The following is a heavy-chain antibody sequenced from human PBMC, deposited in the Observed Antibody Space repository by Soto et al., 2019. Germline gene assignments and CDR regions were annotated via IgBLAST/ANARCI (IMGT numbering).Heavy chain of an antibody. D-gene: IGHD3-3*01. Sequence: ASVKVSCKASGYTFTSYGISWVRQAPGQGLEWMGWISAYNGNTNYAQKLQGRVTMTTDTSTSTAYMELRSLRSDDTAVYYCARVKFHPIFGVVIIGWFDTWGQGTLVTVSS. CDR1: GYTFTSYG. CDR3: ARVKFHPIFGVVIIGWFDT. CDR2: ISAYNGNT. V-gene: IGHV1-18*01. J-gene: IGHJ5*02.